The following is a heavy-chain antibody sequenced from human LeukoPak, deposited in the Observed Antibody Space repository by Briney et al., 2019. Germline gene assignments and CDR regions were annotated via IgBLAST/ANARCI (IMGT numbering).Heavy chain of an antibody. CDR3: AKDDAATKGSWSTPQGYFDY. J-gene: IGHJ4*02. V-gene: IGHV3-23*01. CDR1: GFTFSSYG. CDR2: ISGSGGST. D-gene: IGHD6-13*01. Sequence: GGSLRLSCAASGFTFSSYGMSWVRQAPGKGLEWVSAISGSGGSTYYADSVKGRFTISRDNSKNTLYLQMNSLRAEDTAVYYCAKDDAATKGSWSTPQGYFDYWGQGTLVTVSS.